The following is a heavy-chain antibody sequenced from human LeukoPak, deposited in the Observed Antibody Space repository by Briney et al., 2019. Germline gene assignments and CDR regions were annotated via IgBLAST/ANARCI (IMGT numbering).Heavy chain of an antibody. D-gene: IGHD1-26*01. CDR1: GFTFSFNS. CDR3: ARSNGFGIDV. CDR2: IKRDGSGA. V-gene: IGHV3-74*01. Sequence: GGSLRLSCAASGFTFSFNSMHWVRQGPGKGLVWVSRIKRDGSGATYADSVKGRVTISRDNAKNTLYLQMNSLRAEDTAVYYCARSNGFGIDVWGQGTMVTVSS. J-gene: IGHJ3*01.